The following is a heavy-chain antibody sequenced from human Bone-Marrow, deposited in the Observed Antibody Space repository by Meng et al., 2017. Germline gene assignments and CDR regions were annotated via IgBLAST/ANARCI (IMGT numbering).Heavy chain of an antibody. D-gene: IGHD2-15*01. V-gene: IGHV4-31*01. Sequence: VRLKESGAGLGKPAQSLSLTCSVAGGSINSAGYYWSWIRQHPGKGLEWIGYIYYTENTYYNPSLKSPMTISLDKSKNQFSLKLNSVTVADTAVYYCARGRASCSSGGCSLGWFDPWGQGTLVTVSS. CDR3: ARGRASCSSGGCSLGWFDP. CDR2: IYYTENT. CDR1: GGSINSAGYY. J-gene: IGHJ5*02.